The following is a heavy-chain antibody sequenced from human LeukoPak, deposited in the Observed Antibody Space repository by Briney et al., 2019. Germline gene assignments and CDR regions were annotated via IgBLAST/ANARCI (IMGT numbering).Heavy chain of an antibody. CDR2: IYSGGST. CDR3: AKVWVGATIDY. J-gene: IGHJ4*02. D-gene: IGHD1-26*01. Sequence: GGSLRLSCAASGFTVSSNYMSWVRQAPGKGLEWVSVIYSGGSTYYADSVKGRFTISRDNSKNTLYLQMNSLRAEDTAVYYCAKVWVGATIDYWGQGTLVTVSS. V-gene: IGHV3-53*01. CDR1: GFTVSSNY.